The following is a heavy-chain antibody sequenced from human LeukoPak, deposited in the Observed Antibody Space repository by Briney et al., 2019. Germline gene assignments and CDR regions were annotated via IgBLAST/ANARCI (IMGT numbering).Heavy chain of an antibody. Sequence: PGGSLRLSCTASGCTFGDYAMSWVRQAPGKGREWVGFIRNKAYGWTTEYAASVKGIFTISRDDSKSIAYLQMNSLKTEDTAVYYCTRIGGTYYHDSSGYYYPDYWGQGTLVTVSS. J-gene: IGHJ4*02. D-gene: IGHD3-22*01. CDR2: IRNKAYGWTT. V-gene: IGHV3-49*04. CDR1: GCTFGDYA. CDR3: TRIGGTYYHDSSGYYYPDY.